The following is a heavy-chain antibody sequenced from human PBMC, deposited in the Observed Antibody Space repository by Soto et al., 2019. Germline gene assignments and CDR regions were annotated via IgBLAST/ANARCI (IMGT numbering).Heavy chain of an antibody. Sequence: EVQLVESGGGLVQPGGSLRLSCAASGFTFSSYSMNWVRQAPGKGLEWVSYISSSSSTIYYADSVKGRFTISRDNAKNSMYLQMNSLRAEDTAGYYCARANYYGSPGDFDYGGQGALVTVSS. CDR2: ISSSSSTI. D-gene: IGHD3-10*01. CDR3: ARANYYGSPGDFDY. V-gene: IGHV3-48*01. CDR1: GFTFSSYS. J-gene: IGHJ4*02.